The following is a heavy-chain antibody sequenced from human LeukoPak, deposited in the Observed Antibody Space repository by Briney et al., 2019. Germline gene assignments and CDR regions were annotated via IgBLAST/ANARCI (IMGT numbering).Heavy chain of an antibody. CDR3: ARADRRILTGYYPDY. CDR1: GFTFSSYS. V-gene: IGHV3-21*01. CDR2: ISSSSSYI. J-gene: IGHJ4*02. D-gene: IGHD3-9*01. Sequence: GGSLRLSCAASGFTFSSYSMNWVRQAPGKGLGWVSSISSSSSYIYYADSVKGRFTISRDNAKNSLYLQMNSLRAEDTAVYYCARADRRILTGYYPDYWGQGTLVTVSS.